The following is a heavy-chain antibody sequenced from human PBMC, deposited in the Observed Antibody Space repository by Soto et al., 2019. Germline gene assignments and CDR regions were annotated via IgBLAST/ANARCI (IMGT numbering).Heavy chain of an antibody. CDR2: VDYNGVT. CDR1: GGSIYRSGYY. CDR3: GKVLVGATGHTDSDS. V-gene: IGHV4-39*01. J-gene: IGHJ4*02. D-gene: IGHD2-15*01. Sequence: SETLSLTCTVSGGSIYRSGYYWGWIRQPPGRGLEWIGNVDYNGVTYSNPSLKSRVTISRDTSKNQFSLKLTSVTAADTALYYCGKVLVGATGHTDSDSWGPGTLVTVSS.